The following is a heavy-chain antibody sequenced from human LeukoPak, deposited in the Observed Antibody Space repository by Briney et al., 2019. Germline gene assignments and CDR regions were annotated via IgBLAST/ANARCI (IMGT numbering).Heavy chain of an antibody. J-gene: IGHJ4*02. CDR2: INHSGST. V-gene: IGHV4-34*01. D-gene: IGHD6-19*01. Sequence: SETLSLTCAVYGGSFSGYYWSWIRQPPGKGLEWIGEINHSGSTNYNPSLKSRVTISVDTSKNQFSLKLSSVTAADTAVYYCARAGWFLYSSGWYRRSRGYFDYWGQGTLVTVSS. CDR1: GGSFSGYY. CDR3: ARAGWFLYSSGWYRRSRGYFDY.